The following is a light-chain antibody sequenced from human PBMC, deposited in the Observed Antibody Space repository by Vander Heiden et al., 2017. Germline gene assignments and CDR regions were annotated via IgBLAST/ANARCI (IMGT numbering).Light chain of an antibody. V-gene: IGKV3-20*01. CDR3: RQYGSCQT. J-gene: IGKJ1*01. CDR2: GAS. CDR1: QSVRSSY. Sequence: EVVLTQSPGTLSLSPGERATLSCRASQSVRSSYLAWYQQKPGQAPRLLIYGASSRATGIPDRFTGSGSGTDFTLTISRLEPEDFAVYYLRQYGSCQTFGQGINVEI.